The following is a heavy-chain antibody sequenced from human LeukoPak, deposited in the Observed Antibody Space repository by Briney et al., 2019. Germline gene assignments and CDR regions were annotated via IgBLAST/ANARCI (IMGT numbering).Heavy chain of an antibody. CDR2: ISNSGRNT. CDR3: ARARGYCAADCSRYAFDY. D-gene: IGHD2-21*02. CDR1: GFIFSSYT. Sequence: GGSLTLSCAASGFIFSSYTMSWLRQAPGTGLEWVSTISNSGRNTFYTDSVKGRFTISRDNSKNTLYLQMNSLRAGDTAVYSCARARGYCAADCSRYAFDYWGQGTLVTVSS. V-gene: IGHV3-23*01. J-gene: IGHJ4*02.